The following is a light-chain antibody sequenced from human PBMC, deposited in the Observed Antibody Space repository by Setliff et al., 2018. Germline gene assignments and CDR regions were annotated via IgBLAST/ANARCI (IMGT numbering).Light chain of an antibody. V-gene: IGKV1-5*03. CDR3: QQYSNYPWT. J-gene: IGKJ1*01. CDR2: KAS. CDR1: QSISTW. Sequence: DIQMTQFPSTLSASAGDRVTITCRASQSISTWLAWYQQKPGKAPKLLIYKASTLESGVPSRFSGSGSGTEFILTISSLQPDDYATYYCQQYSNYPWTFGQGTKVDIK.